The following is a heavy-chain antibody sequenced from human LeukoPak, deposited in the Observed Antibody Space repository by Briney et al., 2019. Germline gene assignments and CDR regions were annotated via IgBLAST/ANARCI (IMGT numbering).Heavy chain of an antibody. D-gene: IGHD4-23*01. V-gene: IGHV5-51*01. J-gene: IGHJ6*02. CDR1: GYSFTSYW. Sequence: GESLKISCEGSGYSFTSYWIAWVRQMPGKGLEWMGIIYPGDSDTRYSPSFQGQVTISADKSISTAYLQWSSLKASDTAMYYCARLTRSVVDGMDVWGQGTTVTVPS. CDR2: IYPGDSDT. CDR3: ARLTRSVVDGMDV.